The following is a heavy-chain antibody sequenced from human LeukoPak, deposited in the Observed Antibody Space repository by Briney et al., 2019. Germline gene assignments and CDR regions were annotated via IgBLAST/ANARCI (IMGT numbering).Heavy chain of an antibody. CDR1: GFTFSSYE. D-gene: IGHD5-12*01. CDR2: ISSSGSTI. CDR3: ASIGGYSGYDPGGYYFDY. J-gene: IGHJ4*02. Sequence: GGSLRLPCAASGFTFSSYEMNWVRQAPGKGLEWVSYISSSGSTIYYADSVKGRFTISRDNAKNSLYLQMNSLRAEDTAVYYCASIGGYSGYDPGGYYFDYWGQGTLVTVSS. V-gene: IGHV3-48*03.